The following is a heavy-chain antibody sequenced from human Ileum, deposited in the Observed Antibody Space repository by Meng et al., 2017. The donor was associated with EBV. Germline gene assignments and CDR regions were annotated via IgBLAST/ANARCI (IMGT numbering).Heavy chain of an antibody. J-gene: IGHJ4*02. CDR3: ARAHPVVYFFDY. V-gene: IGHV4-30-2*01. Sequence: QRPLQASGSGLGKPSQTLSLPCAVSGGSISSGGHSWSWIRQPPGKGLEWIGDIQHSGSTYYNPSLKSRVTISVDRSRNQFSLKLSSVTAADTAVYYCARAHPVVYFFDYWGQGTLVTVSS. D-gene: IGHD4-23*01. CDR1: GGSISSGGHS. CDR2: IQHSGST.